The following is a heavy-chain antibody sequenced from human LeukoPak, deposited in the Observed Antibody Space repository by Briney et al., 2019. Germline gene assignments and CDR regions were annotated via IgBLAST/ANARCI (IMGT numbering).Heavy chain of an antibody. CDR2: IYTSGST. J-gene: IGHJ4*02. V-gene: IGHV4-4*07. CDR1: GGSISSYY. D-gene: IGHD2-15*01. Sequence: KASETLSLTCTVSGGSISSYYWSWIRQPAGKGLEWIGRIYTSGSTNYNPSLKSRVTMSVDTSKNQFSLELSSVTAADTAVYYCARDQGCSGGSCYFADYWGQGTLVTVSS. CDR3: ARDQGCSGGSCYFADY.